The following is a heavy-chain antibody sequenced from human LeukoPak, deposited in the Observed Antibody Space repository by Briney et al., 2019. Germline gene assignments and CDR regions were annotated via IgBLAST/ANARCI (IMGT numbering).Heavy chain of an antibody. Sequence: AAVKVSCKASGYTFTAYYIHWVRQAPGQGLEWMGWLNPNSGGTNSAQNFQGRVTMTRDTSISTAYMEVSRLTSDDTAVYFCARVKAYGGAGDFDYWGQGTLGTVSS. CDR1: GYTFTAYY. D-gene: IGHD3-10*01. CDR3: ARVKAYGGAGDFDY. J-gene: IGHJ4*02. V-gene: IGHV1-2*02. CDR2: LNPNSGGT.